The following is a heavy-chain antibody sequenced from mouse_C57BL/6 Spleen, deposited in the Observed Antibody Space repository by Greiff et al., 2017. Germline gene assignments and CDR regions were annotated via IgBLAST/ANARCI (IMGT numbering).Heavy chain of an antibody. CDR2: INPGSGGT. CDR1: GYAFTNYL. V-gene: IGHV1-54*01. CDR3: ARRGDY. J-gene: IGHJ4*01. Sequence: VQLQQPGAELVRPGTSVKVSCKASGYAFTNYLIEWVKQRPGQGLEWIGVINPGSGGTNYNEKCKGKATLTADKSSSTAYMQLSSLTSEDSAVYFWARRGDYWGQGTSVTVSS.